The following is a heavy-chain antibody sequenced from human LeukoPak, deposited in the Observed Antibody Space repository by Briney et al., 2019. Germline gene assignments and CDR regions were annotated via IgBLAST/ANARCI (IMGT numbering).Heavy chain of an antibody. V-gene: IGHV4-61*02. J-gene: IGHJ4*02. Sequence: PSQTLSLTCTVSGGSISSGSYYWSWIRQPAGKGLEWIGRIYTSGSTNYNPSLKSRVTISVDTSKNQFSLKLSSVTAADTAVYYCARTFRGAFDYWGQGTLVTVSS. D-gene: IGHD3-16*01. CDR2: IYTSGST. CDR3: ARTFRGAFDY. CDR1: GGSISSGSYY.